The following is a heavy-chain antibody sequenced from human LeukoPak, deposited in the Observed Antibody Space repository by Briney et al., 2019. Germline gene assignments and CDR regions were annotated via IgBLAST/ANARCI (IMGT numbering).Heavy chain of an antibody. Sequence: GGSPRLSCAASGFTFSSYGMHRVRQAPGKGLEWVAVIWYDGSNKYYADSVKGRFTISRDNSKNTLYLQMNSLRAEDTAVYYCASSYGSGSYSFDYWGQGTLVTVSS. CDR2: IWYDGSNK. J-gene: IGHJ4*02. D-gene: IGHD3-10*01. CDR1: GFTFSSYG. V-gene: IGHV3-33*01. CDR3: ASSYGSGSYSFDY.